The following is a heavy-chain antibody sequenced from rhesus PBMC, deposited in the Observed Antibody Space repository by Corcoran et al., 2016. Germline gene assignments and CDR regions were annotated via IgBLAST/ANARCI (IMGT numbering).Heavy chain of an antibody. V-gene: IGHV4-169*02. CDR1: GGSISSSY. CDR2: IYGSVRGT. Sequence: QLQLQESGPGLVKPSETLSVTCAVSGGSISSSYWSWIRQAPGKGLEWIGYIYGSVRGTTTTPSLKSRVALPVDTSKNQPSRKLSLVTAAAPAVYYWAGDRLAAAGGEFLDYWGQGVLVTVSS. J-gene: IGHJ4*01. CDR3: AGDRLAAAGGEFLDY. D-gene: IGHD6-25*01.